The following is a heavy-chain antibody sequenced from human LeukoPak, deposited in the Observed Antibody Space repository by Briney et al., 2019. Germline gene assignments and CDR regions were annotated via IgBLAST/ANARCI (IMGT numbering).Heavy chain of an antibody. V-gene: IGHV4-59*01. CDR2: IYYSGST. J-gene: IGHJ4*02. Sequence: SETLSLTCTVSGGSISSYYWSWIRQPPGKGLEWIGYIYYSGSTNYNPSLKSRVNISVDALKNQFSLRLTSVTAADTAVYYCARFSSKKVANFDYWGQGTLVTVSS. D-gene: IGHD2-15*01. CDR3: ARFSSKKVANFDY. CDR1: GGSISSYY.